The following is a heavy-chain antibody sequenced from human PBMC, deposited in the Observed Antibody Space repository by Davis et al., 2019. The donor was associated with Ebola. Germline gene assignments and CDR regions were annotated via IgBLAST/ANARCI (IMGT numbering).Heavy chain of an antibody. J-gene: IGHJ4*01. D-gene: IGHD4-17*01. V-gene: IGHV5-51*01. Sequence: GESLKISCKASGYTFTNYWIAWVRQMPGKGLEWMGIIYPGDSDTRYNPSFRGQVTISADKSIATAYLQWSSLKASDTAKYYCARDTHNADYVLSEWGQGTLVTVSS. CDR1: GYTFTNYW. CDR2: IYPGDSDT. CDR3: ARDTHNADYVLSE.